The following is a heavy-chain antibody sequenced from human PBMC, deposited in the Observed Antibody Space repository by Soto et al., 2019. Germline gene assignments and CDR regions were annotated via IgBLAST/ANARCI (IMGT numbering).Heavy chain of an antibody. CDR1: GYTFISYG. Sequence: QVQLVQSGAEVKKPGASVKVSCKASGYTFISYGISWVRQAPGQGLEWMGWISAYNGNTNYAQKLQGRVTMTTDTSTSTAYMELRSLRSDDTAVYYCARVFEQQLNYYCYGMDVWGQGTKVTVSS. CDR2: ISAYNGNT. D-gene: IGHD6-13*01. J-gene: IGHJ6*02. V-gene: IGHV1-18*01. CDR3: ARVFEQQLNYYCYGMDV.